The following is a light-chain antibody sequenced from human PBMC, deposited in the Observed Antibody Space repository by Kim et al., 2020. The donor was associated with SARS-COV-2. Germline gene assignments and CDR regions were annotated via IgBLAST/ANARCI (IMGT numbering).Light chain of an antibody. V-gene: IGLV1-40*01. CDR1: STKLVAGYA. CDR3: QSFDSSLTGWV. J-gene: IGLJ3*02. CDR2: GNI. Sequence: QQVPITRPGSSTKLVAGYAVHWHQKLPGTAPTLIICGNINPPSGVPDRLSGSKSGTSASLAITGLQAEDEADYYCQSFDSSLTGWVFGGGTQLTVL.